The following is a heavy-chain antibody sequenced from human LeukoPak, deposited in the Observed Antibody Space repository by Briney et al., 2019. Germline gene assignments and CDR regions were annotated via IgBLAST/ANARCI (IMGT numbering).Heavy chain of an antibody. CDR1: GFTFSTYC. D-gene: IGHD1-26*01. CDR3: ASRIVGTPDYFDY. Sequence: PGGSLRLYCAASGFTFSTYCMSWVRQAPGKGLEWVANIMQDGNDKYYVDSVKGRFTISRDNAKNSLYLQLNSLRVEDTAVYYCASRIVGTPDYFDYWGQGTLVTVSS. V-gene: IGHV3-7*01. J-gene: IGHJ4*02. CDR2: IMQDGNDK.